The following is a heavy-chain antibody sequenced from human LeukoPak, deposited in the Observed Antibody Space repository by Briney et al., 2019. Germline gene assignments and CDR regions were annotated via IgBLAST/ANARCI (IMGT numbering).Heavy chain of an antibody. D-gene: IGHD5-18*01. CDR2: ISSSSSYI. Sequence: GGSLRLSCSASGFTFSSYSMNWVRQAPGKGLEWVSSISSSSSYIYYADSVKGRFTISRDNAKNSLYLQMNSLRAEDTAVYYCAREDTARLEGWFDPWGQGTLVTVSS. CDR1: GFTFSSYS. J-gene: IGHJ5*02. CDR3: AREDTARLEGWFDP. V-gene: IGHV3-21*01.